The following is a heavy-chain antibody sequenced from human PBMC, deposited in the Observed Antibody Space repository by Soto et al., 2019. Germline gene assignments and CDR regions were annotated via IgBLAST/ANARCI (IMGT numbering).Heavy chain of an antibody. J-gene: IGHJ4*02. CDR2: IWYDGSNK. CDR3: ARDSVVAGTNGLGY. CDR1: GFTFSSYG. D-gene: IGHD6-19*01. Sequence: QVQLVESGGGVVQPGRSLRLSCAASGFTFSSYGMHWVRQAPGKGLEWVAVIWYDGSNKYYADSVKGRFTISRDNSKNTLYLQMNSLRAEDTAWYYCARDSVVAGTNGLGYWGQGTLVTVSS. V-gene: IGHV3-33*01.